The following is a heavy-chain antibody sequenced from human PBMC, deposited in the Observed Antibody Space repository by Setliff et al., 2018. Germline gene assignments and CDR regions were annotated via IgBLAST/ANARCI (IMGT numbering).Heavy chain of an antibody. V-gene: IGHV1-3*01. D-gene: IGHD3-22*01. CDR3: AKERAYDGLNYYGMDV. J-gene: IGHJ6*01. CDR2: SNAGNGNT. Sequence: ASVKVSCKASGYTFTSYAMHWVRQAPGQRLEWMGWSNAGNGNTNIVKNFQGRVTMTTDTTTSTAYMELRSLRFDDTAVYYCAKERAYDGLNYYGMDVWGQGTTVTVSS. CDR1: GYTFTSYA.